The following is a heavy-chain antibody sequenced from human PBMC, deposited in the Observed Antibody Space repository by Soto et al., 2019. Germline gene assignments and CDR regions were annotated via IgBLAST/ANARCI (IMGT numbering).Heavy chain of an antibody. CDR2: INDRGRST. D-gene: IGHD3-16*01. CDR3: TKARLWGGDGYNSYYYNAMDV. J-gene: IGHJ6*02. Sequence: GGSLRVSCAASGFTFSSYAMNWVRQPPWKGLEWVSGINDRGRSTYYADSVKGRFTISRDNSKNTLSLQMNSLRPEDTALYYCTKARLWGGDGYNSYYYNAMDVWGQGTTVTVS. V-gene: IGHV3-23*01. CDR1: GFTFSSYA.